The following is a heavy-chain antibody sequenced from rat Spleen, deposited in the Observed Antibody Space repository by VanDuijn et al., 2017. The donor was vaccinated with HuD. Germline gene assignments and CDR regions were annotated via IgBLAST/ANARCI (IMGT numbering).Heavy chain of an antibody. CDR3: ARHGYNSYFDY. D-gene: IGHD1-9*01. CDR2: ISTGCGNT. Sequence: EVQLVESDGGLVQPGRSLKLSCAASGFTFSNYDMAWVRQAPTKGLGWVASISTGCGNTYYRDSVYGLFTISRDNAKSTLYLQMDSLRSEDTATYYCARHGYNSYFDYWSQGVMVTVSS. V-gene: IGHV5S23*01. J-gene: IGHJ2*01. CDR1: GFTFSNYD.